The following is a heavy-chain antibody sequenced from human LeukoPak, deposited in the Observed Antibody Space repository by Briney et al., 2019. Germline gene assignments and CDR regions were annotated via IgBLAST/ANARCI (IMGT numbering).Heavy chain of an antibody. D-gene: IGHD3-22*01. CDR2: IWYDGNKK. CDR3: ARGWTYDTSGYDY. Sequence: GGSLRLSCAASGFTFSSYGMHWVRQAPGKGLEWVAVIWYDGNKKYYADSVKGRFTISRDNSKNTLYLQMNSLRAEDTAVYYCARGWTYDTSGYDYWGQGTLVTVSS. J-gene: IGHJ4*02. CDR1: GFTFSSYG. V-gene: IGHV3-33*01.